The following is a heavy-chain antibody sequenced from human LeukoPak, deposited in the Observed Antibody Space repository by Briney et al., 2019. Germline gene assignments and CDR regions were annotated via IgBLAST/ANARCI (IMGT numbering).Heavy chain of an antibody. V-gene: IGHV3-23*01. J-gene: IGHJ4*02. CDR1: GFTFSSYA. D-gene: IGHD3-3*01. CDR2: ISGSGGST. CDR3: AKPDGIRITIFGVADTGYYFDY. Sequence: PGGSLRLSCAASGFTFSSYAMSWVRQAPGKGLEWVSAISGSGGSTYYADSVKGRFTISRDNSKSTLYLQMNSLRAEDTAVYYCAKPDGIRITIFGVADTGYYFDYWGQGTLVTVSS.